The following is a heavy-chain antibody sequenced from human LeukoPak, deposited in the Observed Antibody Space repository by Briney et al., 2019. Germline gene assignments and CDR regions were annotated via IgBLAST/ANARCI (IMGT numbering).Heavy chain of an antibody. CDR2: ISSSGSTI. CDR1: GFTFSSYG. V-gene: IGHV3-48*04. Sequence: GGSLRLSCAASGFTFSSYGMSWVRQAPGKGLEWVSYISSSGSTIYYADSVKGRFTISRDNAKNSLYLQMNSLRAEDTAVYYCASVFFPSGSPFDYWGQGTLVTVSS. D-gene: IGHD3-10*01. J-gene: IGHJ4*02. CDR3: ASVFFPSGSPFDY.